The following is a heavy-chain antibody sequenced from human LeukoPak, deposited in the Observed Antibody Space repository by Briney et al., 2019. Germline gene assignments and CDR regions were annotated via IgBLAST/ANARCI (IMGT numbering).Heavy chain of an antibody. V-gene: IGHV1-69*05. Sequence: ASVKVSCKASGGTFSSYAISWVRQAPGQGLEWMGGIIPIFGTANYAQKFQGRVTITTDESTSTAYMELSSLRSEDTAVYYCARVGRYYDSSAYPPFDYWGQGTLVTVSS. CDR2: IIPIFGTA. D-gene: IGHD3-22*01. CDR3: ARVGRYYDSSAYPPFDY. J-gene: IGHJ4*02. CDR1: GGTFSSYA.